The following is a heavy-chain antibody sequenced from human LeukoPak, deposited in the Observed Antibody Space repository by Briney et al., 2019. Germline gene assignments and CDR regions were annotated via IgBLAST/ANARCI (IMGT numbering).Heavy chain of an antibody. D-gene: IGHD6-13*01. Sequence: PGRSLRLPCAASGFTFSSYGMHWVRQAPGKGLEWVAVIWYDGSNRYYADSVKGRFTISRDNSKNTLYLQMDSLRAEDTAVYYCARDGDQYSSSSWFDPWGQGTLVTVSS. V-gene: IGHV3-33*01. CDR3: ARDGDQYSSSSWFDP. CDR2: IWYDGSNR. J-gene: IGHJ5*02. CDR1: GFTFSSYG.